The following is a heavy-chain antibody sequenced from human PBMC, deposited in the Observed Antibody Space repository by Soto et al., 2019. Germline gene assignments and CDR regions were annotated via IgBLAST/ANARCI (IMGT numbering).Heavy chain of an antibody. CDR2: IYSGGST. D-gene: IGHD6-6*01. CDR1: GFTVRGNQ. CDR3: VRDIAAPPAY. J-gene: IGHJ4*02. V-gene: IGHV3-66*01. Sequence: GGAPGLSCAASGFTVRGNQMTLVRQAPGKGLEYVSVIYSGGSTFYADSVRGRFTISRDNSKNTLYLQMNSLRVEDTAVYYCVRDIAAPPAYWGQGTLVTVSS.